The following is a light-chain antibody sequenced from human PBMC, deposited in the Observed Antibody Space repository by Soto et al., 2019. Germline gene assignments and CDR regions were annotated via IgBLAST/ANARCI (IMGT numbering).Light chain of an antibody. Sequence: IVLTQSPGTLSLSPGERATLSCRASQSVSSSYLAWYQQQPGQAPRLLIYGASSRATGIPDRFSGSGSGTDFTLTISRLEPGDFAVYYCQQYVTSPPGTFGQGTKVEIK. CDR1: QSVSSSY. CDR2: GAS. J-gene: IGKJ1*01. CDR3: QQYVTSPPGT. V-gene: IGKV3-20*01.